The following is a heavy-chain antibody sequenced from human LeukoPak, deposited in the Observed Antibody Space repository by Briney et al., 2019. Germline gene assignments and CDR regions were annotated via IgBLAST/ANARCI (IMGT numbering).Heavy chain of an antibody. Sequence: GGSLRLSCAASGFTFSSYGMHWVRQAPGKGLEWVAVIWYDGSNKYYADSVKGRFTISRDNSKNTLYLQMNSLRAEDTAVYYCAREDTIFGVVTWGTGLFDYWGQGTLVTVSS. CDR1: GFTFSSYG. V-gene: IGHV3-33*01. D-gene: IGHD3-3*01. CDR2: IWYDGSNK. J-gene: IGHJ4*02. CDR3: AREDTIFGVVTWGTGLFDY.